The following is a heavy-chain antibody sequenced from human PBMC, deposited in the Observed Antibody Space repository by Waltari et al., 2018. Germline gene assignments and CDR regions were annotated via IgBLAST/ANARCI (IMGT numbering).Heavy chain of an antibody. CDR3: AVGEGDSLLYYYMDV. Sequence: QIQLVQSGPEVKKPGASVMVSCKASGDTFTSFGISWVRQAPGQGLEWMGWSSVYNGNTRYAEKIQGRVTMTTDTSTSTAYMELRSLRFDDTAIYYCAVGEGDSLLYYYMDVWGKGTTVTVSS. CDR2: SSVYNGNT. CDR1: GDTFTSFG. D-gene: IGHD2-21*02. V-gene: IGHV1-18*01. J-gene: IGHJ6*03.